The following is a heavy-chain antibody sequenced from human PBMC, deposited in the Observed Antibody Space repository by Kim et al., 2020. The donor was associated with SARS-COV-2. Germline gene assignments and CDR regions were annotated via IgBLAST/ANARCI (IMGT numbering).Heavy chain of an antibody. CDR2: MSFDGTKQ. V-gene: IGHV3-30*04. Sequence: GGSLRLSCTASGFTFSDYAMHWVRQAPGKGLEWVAVMSFDGTKQSYAASVKGRFTISRDSSKSILFLQMNGLRPEDTAAYYCARSYCSGGSCYYYYYGMD. J-gene: IGHJ6*01. CDR3: ARSYCSGGSCYYYYYGMD. D-gene: IGHD2-15*01. CDR1: GFTFSDYA.